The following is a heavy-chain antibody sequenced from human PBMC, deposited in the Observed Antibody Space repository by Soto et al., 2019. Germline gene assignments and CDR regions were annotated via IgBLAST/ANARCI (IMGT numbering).Heavy chain of an antibody. CDR1: GFTFSSYS. Sequence: EVQLVESGGGLVQPGGSLRLSCAASGFTFSSYSMNWVRQAPGKGLEWVSYISSSSSIIYYANSVKGRFTISRDNAKNSLYLQMNSLRDQDQAVYYCARDQDSGSYYEFGYWGQGTLVTVCS. V-gene: IGHV3-48*02. CDR2: ISSSSSII. D-gene: IGHD1-26*01. J-gene: IGHJ4*02. CDR3: ARDQDSGSYYEFGY.